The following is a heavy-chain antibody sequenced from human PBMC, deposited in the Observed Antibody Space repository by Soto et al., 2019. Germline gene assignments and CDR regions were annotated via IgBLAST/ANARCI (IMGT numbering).Heavy chain of an antibody. D-gene: IGHD3-10*01. CDR2: ITSSGGST. V-gene: IGHV3-23*01. J-gene: IGHJ3*02. CDR1: GFPFSSYA. CDR3: AQSLSVFYVSWSYYGSRGGALDT. Sequence: EVQLLESGGGLVQPGGSLRLSCAASGFPFSSYAMSWVRQAPGKGLEWVSAITSSGGSTYYADSVKGRFTISRDNSKGTPYLQMNSLRAEDTTLYYCAQSLSVFYVSWSYYGSRGGALDTWGQGTLVTVSS.